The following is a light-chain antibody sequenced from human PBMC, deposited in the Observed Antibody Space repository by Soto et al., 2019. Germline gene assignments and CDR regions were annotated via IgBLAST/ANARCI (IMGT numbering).Light chain of an antibody. CDR3: SSYAGTNLLGVV. CDR1: SSDVAGYNY. CDR2: EVS. Sequence: QSVLTQPPSASGSPGQSVTISCTGTSSDVAGYNYVSWYQQHPGKAPKVMIYEVSKRPSGVPDRSSGSKSVNTASLTVSGLQAEDEADYCSSSYAGTNLLGVVFGGGTKLTVL. V-gene: IGLV2-8*01. J-gene: IGLJ2*01.